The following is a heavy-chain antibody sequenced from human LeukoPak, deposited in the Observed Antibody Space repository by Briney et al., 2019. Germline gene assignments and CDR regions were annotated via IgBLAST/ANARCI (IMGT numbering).Heavy chain of an antibody. CDR2: ISGSGGST. J-gene: IGHJ4*02. CDR1: GFTSSSYA. CDR3: AKDHLGYCSGGSCLSNFDY. D-gene: IGHD2-15*01. V-gene: IGHV3-23*01. Sequence: GGSLRLSCAASGFTSSSYAMSWVRQAPGKGLEWVSAISGSGGSTYYADSVKGRFTISRDNSKNTLYLQMNSLRPEDTAVYYCAKDHLGYCSGGSCLSNFDYWGQGTLVTVSS.